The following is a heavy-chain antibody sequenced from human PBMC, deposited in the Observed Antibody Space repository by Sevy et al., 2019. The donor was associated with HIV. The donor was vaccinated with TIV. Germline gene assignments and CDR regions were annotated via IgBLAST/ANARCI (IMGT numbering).Heavy chain of an antibody. D-gene: IGHD2-21*02. J-gene: IGHJ4*02. CDR1: GFAFSDYG. Sequence: GGSLRLSCVASGFAFSDYGMHWVRQAPGKGLEWVAVIWYDGNNQHYADSVRGRFTISRDNSKNTLYLQLSSLRAEDTAVYYCARDPRIVGDCLLTYFDYWGQGVLVTVSS. V-gene: IGHV3-33*01. CDR2: IWYDGNNQ. CDR3: ARDPRIVGDCLLTYFDY.